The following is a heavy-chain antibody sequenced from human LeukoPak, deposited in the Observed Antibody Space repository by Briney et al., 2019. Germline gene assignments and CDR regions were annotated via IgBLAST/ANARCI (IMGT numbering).Heavy chain of an antibody. J-gene: IGHJ4*02. V-gene: IGHV1-8*01. Sequence: ASVKVSCKAFGYTFTSYDFNWVRQATGQGLEWMGWMNPKSGNTGYAQKFQGRVTITRNTSISTAYMELSSLRSEDTAVYYCARVVDRYYFDYWGQGTLVTVSS. D-gene: IGHD2-15*01. CDR2: MNPKSGNT. CDR3: ARVVDRYYFDY. CDR1: GYTFTSYD.